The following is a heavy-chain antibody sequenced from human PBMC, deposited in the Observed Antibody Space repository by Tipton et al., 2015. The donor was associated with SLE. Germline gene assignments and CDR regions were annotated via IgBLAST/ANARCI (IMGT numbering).Heavy chain of an antibody. D-gene: IGHD6-13*01. CDR3: AKAKDSSSSSRYGMDV. CDR2: INSDGSST. J-gene: IGHJ6*02. V-gene: IGHV3-74*01. Sequence: SLRLSCAASGFTFSSYWMHWVRQAPGKGLVWVSRINSDGSSTSYADSVKGRFTISRDNSKNSLYLQMNSLRAEDTALYYCAKAKDSSSSSRYGMDVWGQGTTVTVSS. CDR1: GFTFSSYW.